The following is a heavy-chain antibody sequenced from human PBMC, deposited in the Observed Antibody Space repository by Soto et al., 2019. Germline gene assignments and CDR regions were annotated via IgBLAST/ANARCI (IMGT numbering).Heavy chain of an antibody. D-gene: IGHD5-12*01. CDR2: IKQDGTEK. CDR3: ASVAI. Sequence: EVQLVESGGGLVQPGGSLRLSCAASGFTFSNYWMSWVRQAPGKGLEWVANIKQDGTEKNYVDSVRGRFTISRDNAKNSPDLQMNSLTAEDTAVYYCASVAIWGQRTLVTVPS. J-gene: IGHJ4*02. CDR1: GFTFSNYW. V-gene: IGHV3-7*01.